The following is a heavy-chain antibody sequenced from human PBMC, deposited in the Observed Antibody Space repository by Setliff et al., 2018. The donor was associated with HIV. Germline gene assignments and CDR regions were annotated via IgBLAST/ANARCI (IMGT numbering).Heavy chain of an antibody. J-gene: IGHJ4*02. CDR1: GGSIITSSHF. CDR2: VYYSGSP. D-gene: IGHD2-2*01. CDR3: ARYQLLWLAFDS. V-gene: IGHV4-39*01. Sequence: TSETLSLTCTVSGGSIITSSHFWGWVRQPPGKGLEWIATVYYSGSPPYNPSRKSRLSISVDTSNNQFSLKLTSVTAADTALYFCARYQLLWLAFDSWGQGTLVTVSS.